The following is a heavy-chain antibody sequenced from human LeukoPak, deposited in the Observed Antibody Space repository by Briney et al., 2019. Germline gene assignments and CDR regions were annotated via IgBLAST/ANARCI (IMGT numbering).Heavy chain of an antibody. V-gene: IGHV3-30*04. D-gene: IGHD3-22*01. CDR2: ISYDGSNK. Sequence: GGSLRLSCAASGFTFSSYAMHWVRQAPGKGLEWVAVISYDGSNKYYADSVKGRFTISRDNSKNTLYLQMNSLRAEDTAVYYCARGGSGYYPTYYFDYWGQGTLVTVSS. J-gene: IGHJ4*02. CDR3: ARGGSGYYPTYYFDY. CDR1: GFTFSSYA.